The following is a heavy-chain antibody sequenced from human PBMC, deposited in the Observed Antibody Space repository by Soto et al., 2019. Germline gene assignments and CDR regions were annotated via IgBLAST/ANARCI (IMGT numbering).Heavy chain of an antibody. CDR2: IDPSDSYT. CDR3: ARSSSGFYYYYGMDV. Sequence: GASLKISCKGSGYSFTSYWISWVRQMPGKGLEWMGRIDPSDSYTNYSPSFQGHVTISADKSISTAYLQWSSLKASDTAMYYCARSSSGFYYYYGMDVWGQGTTVTVSS. J-gene: IGHJ6*02. D-gene: IGHD6-6*01. CDR1: GYSFTSYW. V-gene: IGHV5-10-1*01.